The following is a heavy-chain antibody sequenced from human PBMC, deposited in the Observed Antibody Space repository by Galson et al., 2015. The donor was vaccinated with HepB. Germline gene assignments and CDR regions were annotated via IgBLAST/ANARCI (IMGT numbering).Heavy chain of an antibody. CDR2: ISYDGSNK. D-gene: IGHD3-16*01. CDR1: GFTFSSYG. Sequence: SLRLSCAASGFTFSSYGMHWVRQAPGKGLEWVAVISYDGSNKYYADPVKGRFTISRDNSKNTLYLQMNSLRAEDTAVYYCANDGGINGYWGQGTLVTVSS. J-gene: IGHJ4*02. CDR3: ANDGGINGY. V-gene: IGHV3-30*18.